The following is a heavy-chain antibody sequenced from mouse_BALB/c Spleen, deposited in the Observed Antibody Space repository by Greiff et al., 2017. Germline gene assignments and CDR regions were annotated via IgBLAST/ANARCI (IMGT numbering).Heavy chain of an antibody. CDR3: ARDGNYDFDY. Sequence: EVQLQESGPGLVKPSPSLSLTCTVTGYSITSDYAWNWIRQFPGNILEWMGYISYSGSTSYNPSLKSRISITRDTSKNQFCLQLNSVTTEDTATYYCARDGNYDFDYWGQGTTLTVSS. D-gene: IGHD2-1*01. V-gene: IGHV3-2*02. J-gene: IGHJ2*01. CDR1: GYSITSDYA. CDR2: ISYSGST.